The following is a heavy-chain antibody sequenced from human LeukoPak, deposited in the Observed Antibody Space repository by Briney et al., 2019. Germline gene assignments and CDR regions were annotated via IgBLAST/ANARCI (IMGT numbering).Heavy chain of an antibody. Sequence: PSETLSLTCAVYGGSFSGYYWSRIRQPPGKGLEWIGEINHSGSTNYNPSLKSRVTISVDTSKNQFSRKLSSVTAADTAVYYCARAVKGRYSYGYVYWGQGTLVTVSS. V-gene: IGHV4-34*01. J-gene: IGHJ4*02. CDR3: ARAVKGRYSYGYVY. CDR2: INHSGST. D-gene: IGHD5-18*01. CDR1: GGSFSGYY.